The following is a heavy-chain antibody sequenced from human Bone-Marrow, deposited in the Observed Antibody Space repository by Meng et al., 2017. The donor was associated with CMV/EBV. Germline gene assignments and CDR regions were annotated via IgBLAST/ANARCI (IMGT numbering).Heavy chain of an antibody. CDR3: ARTLLELRGVAFDL. CDR2: IYNIPSYI. V-gene: IGHV3-21*01. CDR1: GFTFSRYS. J-gene: IGHJ3*01. D-gene: IGHD1-7*01. Sequence: ASGFTFSRYSMNWVRQAPGKGLEWLSSIYNIPSYIYYADSVKGRFTISRDNAENSLYLQMNSLRAEDSAVYYCARTLLELRGVAFDLWGQGTVVTVSS.